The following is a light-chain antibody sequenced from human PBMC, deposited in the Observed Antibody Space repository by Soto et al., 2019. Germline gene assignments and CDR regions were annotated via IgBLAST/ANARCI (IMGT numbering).Light chain of an antibody. CDR1: QGISRW. J-gene: IGKJ1*01. CDR3: QQYNTYPLT. CDR2: SAS. V-gene: IGKV1D-16*01. Sequence: DIQMTQSPSSVSASVGDRVTITCRATQGISRWLAWYQQKPGKAPKLLIYSASSLQSGVPSRFSGSESGTEFTLTINSLQPDDFATYYCQQYNTYPLTFGQGTKVDI.